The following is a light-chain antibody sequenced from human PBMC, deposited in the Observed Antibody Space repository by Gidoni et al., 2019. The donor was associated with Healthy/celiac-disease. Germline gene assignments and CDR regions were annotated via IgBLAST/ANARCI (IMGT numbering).Light chain of an antibody. CDR2: DAS. CDR1: QSVSSY. V-gene: IGKV3-11*01. CDR3: QQRSNWPPGA. J-gene: IGKJ3*01. Sequence: ESVLTQYPATLSLSPGERATLSCRASQSVSSYLAWYQQKPGQAPRRLIYDASNRATGLPARFSGSGSGTVFSLTISSLEPEDFAVYYCQQRSNWPPGAFGPGTKVDIK.